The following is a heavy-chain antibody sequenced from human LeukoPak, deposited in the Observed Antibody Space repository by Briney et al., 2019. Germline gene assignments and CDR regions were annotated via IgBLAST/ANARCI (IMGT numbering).Heavy chain of an antibody. CDR1: GGSISSSSYY. V-gene: IGHV4-39*01. J-gene: IGHJ3*02. D-gene: IGHD3-10*01. CDR2: IYYSGST. Sequence: SETLSLTCTVSGGSISSSSYYWGWIRQPPGTGLEWVGSIYYSGSTYYNPSLKSRVTISVDTSKNQFSLKLSSVTAADTAVYYCARPTRGSGIGAFDIWGQGTMVTVSS. CDR3: ARPTRGSGIGAFDI.